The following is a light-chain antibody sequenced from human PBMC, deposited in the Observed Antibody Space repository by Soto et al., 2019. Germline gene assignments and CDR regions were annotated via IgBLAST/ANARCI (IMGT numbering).Light chain of an antibody. CDR2: SAT. CDR1: QTIYQA. J-gene: IGKJ3*01. V-gene: IGKV1-39*01. Sequence: DIQMTQSPSSLSASVGDRVTITCRASQTIYQALNWYHQKPGKAPRLLISSATALKRGVPSRFSGSGYGAEFTPIISSLIPADFGTYFCQQICTSIFTCGPGTKVDV. CDR3: QQICTSIFT.